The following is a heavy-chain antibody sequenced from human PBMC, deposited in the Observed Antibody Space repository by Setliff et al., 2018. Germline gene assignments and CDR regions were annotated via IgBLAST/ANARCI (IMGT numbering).Heavy chain of an antibody. CDR3: ARAVDSSSYFPFWYFDL. CDR1: EFTLNKYW. V-gene: IGHV4-59*13. J-gene: IGHJ2*01. CDR2: KSTRGDT. D-gene: IGHD3-22*01. Sequence: GSLRLSCAASEFTLNKYWMTWVRQSPEKGLEWIGYKSTRGDTNSNPSLRSRLTMSMDTSRSQFSLNLTSVTAADTAIYFCARAVDSSSYFPFWYFDLWGRGTLVTVSS.